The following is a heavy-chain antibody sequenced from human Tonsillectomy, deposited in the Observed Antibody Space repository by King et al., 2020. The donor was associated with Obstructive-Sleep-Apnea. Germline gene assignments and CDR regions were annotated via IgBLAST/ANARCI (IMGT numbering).Heavy chain of an antibody. D-gene: IGHD1-7*01. Sequence: VQLVESGGGVVQPGRSLRLSCAASGFTFSNYAMHWVRQAPGKGREWVAVISHDGNKKYYADALKGRFTISRDNSKNTLYLQMNSLRPEDTAVYYCECDMDGLQELELYACYLDNWGQGTLVTVSS. CDR1: GFTFSNYA. CDR2: ISHDGNKK. J-gene: IGHJ4*02. V-gene: IGHV3-30*04. CDR3: ECDMDGLQELELYACYLDN.